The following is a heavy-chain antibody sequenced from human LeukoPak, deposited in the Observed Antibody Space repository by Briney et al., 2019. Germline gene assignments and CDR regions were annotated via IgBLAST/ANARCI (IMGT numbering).Heavy chain of an antibody. D-gene: IGHD1-26*01. J-gene: IGHJ4*02. V-gene: IGHV3-48*03. Sequence: GGSLRLSCAASGFTFSSYEMNWVRQAPGKGLEWVSYISSSGIFIYYADSVKGRFTISRDNAKNSLYLQMNSLRAEDTAVYYCARDRGVGATDYWDQGTLVTVSS. CDR2: ISSSGIFI. CDR3: ARDRGVGATDY. CDR1: GFTFSSYE.